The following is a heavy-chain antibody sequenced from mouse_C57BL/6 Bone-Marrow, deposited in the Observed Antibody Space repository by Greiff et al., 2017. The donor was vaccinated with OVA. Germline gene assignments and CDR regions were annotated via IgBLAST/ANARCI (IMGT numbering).Heavy chain of an antibody. Sequence: EVKVVESGGGLVQPGGSLKLSCAASGFTFSDYYMYWVRQTPEKRLEWVAYISNGGGSTYYPDTVKGRFTISRDNAKNTLYLQMSRLKSEDTAMYYCARHFGGGFAYWGKGTLVTVSA. CDR3: ARHFGGGFAY. CDR1: GFTFSDYY. J-gene: IGHJ3*01. CDR2: ISNGGGST. V-gene: IGHV5-12*01.